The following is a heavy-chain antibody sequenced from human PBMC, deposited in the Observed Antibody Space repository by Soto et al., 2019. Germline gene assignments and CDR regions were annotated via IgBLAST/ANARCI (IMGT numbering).Heavy chain of an antibody. CDR2: ISWNSGSI. V-gene: IGHV3-9*01. CDR1: GFTFDDYA. CDR3: AKDTYQLLFSGMDV. J-gene: IGHJ6*02. Sequence: EVQLVESGGGLVQPGRSLRLSCAASGFTFDDYAMHWVRQAPGTGLEWVSGISWNSGSIGYADSVKGRFTISRDNAKNSLYLQMNSLRAEDTALYYCAKDTYQLLFSGMDVWGQGTTVTVSS. D-gene: IGHD2-2*01.